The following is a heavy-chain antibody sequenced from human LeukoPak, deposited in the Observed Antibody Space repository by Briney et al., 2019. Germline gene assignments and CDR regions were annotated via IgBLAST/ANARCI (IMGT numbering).Heavy chain of an antibody. D-gene: IGHD5-24*01. CDR1: GGSISSGGYY. V-gene: IGHV4-31*03. CDR3: ARVGRMATIY. J-gene: IGHJ4*02. Sequence: PSETLSLTCTVSGGSISSGGYYWSWIRQHPGKGLEWIGYIYYSGSTCYNPSLKSRVTISVDTSKNQFSLKLSSVTAADTAVYYCARVGRMATIYWGQGTLVTVSS. CDR2: IYYSGST.